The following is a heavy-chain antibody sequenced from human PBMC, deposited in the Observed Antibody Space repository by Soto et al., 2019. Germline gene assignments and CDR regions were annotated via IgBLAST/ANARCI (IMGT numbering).Heavy chain of an antibody. D-gene: IGHD3-10*01. CDR2: ISNYNGIT. Sequence: QVQLVQSGAEVKKPGASVKVSCKASGYIFTSYGISWVRQAPGEGLEWMGWISNYNGITNYAQKVQGRVXXXXXRXXXXXXXXXXXLRSDDTAVYYCAESMGGSGTYVSWGQGTLVTVSS. CDR3: AESMGGSGTYVS. J-gene: IGHJ4*02. V-gene: IGHV1-18*01. CDR1: GYIFTSYG.